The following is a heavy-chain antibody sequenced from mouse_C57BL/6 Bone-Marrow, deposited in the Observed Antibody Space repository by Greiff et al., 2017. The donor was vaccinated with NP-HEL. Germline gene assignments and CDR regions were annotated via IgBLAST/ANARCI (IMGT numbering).Heavy chain of an antibody. J-gene: IGHJ2*01. V-gene: IGHV1-26*01. CDR2: INPNNGGT. CDR1: GYTFTDYY. Sequence: VQLQQSGPELVKPGASVKISCKASGYTFTDYYMNWVKQSHGKSLEWIGDINPNNGGTSYNQKFKGKATLTVDKSSSTAYMELRSLTSEDSAVYYCAGYGNYFDYWGQGTTLTVSS. CDR3: AGYGNYFDY. D-gene: IGHD1-1*01.